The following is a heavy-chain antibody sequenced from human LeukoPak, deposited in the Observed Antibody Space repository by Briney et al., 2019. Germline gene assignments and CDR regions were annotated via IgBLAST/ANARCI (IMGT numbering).Heavy chain of an antibody. Sequence: GGSLRLSCAASGFSFSTYSMSWVRQAPGKGLEWVSYIKSDATITYYADSVRGRFTISRDNAKDSLYLEMNSLRAEDTAVYYCGVTWGRYCMDAWGKGSTVTVSS. D-gene: IGHD4-11*01. CDR3: GVTWGRYCMDA. V-gene: IGHV3-48*01. CDR1: GFSFSTYS. J-gene: IGHJ6*03. CDR2: IKSDATIT.